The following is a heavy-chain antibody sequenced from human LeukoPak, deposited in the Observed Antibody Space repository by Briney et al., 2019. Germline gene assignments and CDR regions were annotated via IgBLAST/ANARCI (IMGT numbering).Heavy chain of an antibody. CDR3: ARGPTGVYYYYYYMDV. V-gene: IGHV4-39*07. CDR2: IYYSGST. Sequence: PSETLSLTCTVSGGSISSYYWSWIRQPPGKGLEWIGSIYYSGSTYYNPSLKSRVTISVDTSKNQFSLKLSSVTAADTAVYYCARGPTGVYYYYYYMDVWGKGTTVTVSS. D-gene: IGHD3-10*01. J-gene: IGHJ6*03. CDR1: GGSISSYY.